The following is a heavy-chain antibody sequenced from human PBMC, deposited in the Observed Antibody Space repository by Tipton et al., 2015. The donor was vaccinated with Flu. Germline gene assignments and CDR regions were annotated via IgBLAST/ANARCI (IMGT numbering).Heavy chain of an antibody. CDR2: ISHDGRRE. Sequence: SLRLSCAASGFTFRSTVMHWVRQAPGKGLEWVAIISHDGRREYYADSVKGRFTLSRDNSKDTLYLQMSSLGVEDTAVYYCARDWGEYDSAGYLEHWGQGVLVAVS. V-gene: IGHV3-30*04. CDR3: ARDWGEYDSAGYLEH. CDR1: GFTFRSTV. J-gene: IGHJ4*02. D-gene: IGHD2/OR15-2a*01.